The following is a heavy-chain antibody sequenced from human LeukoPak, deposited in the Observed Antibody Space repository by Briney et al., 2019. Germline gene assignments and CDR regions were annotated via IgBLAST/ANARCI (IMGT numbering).Heavy chain of an antibody. CDR1: GITFGNNW. J-gene: IGHJ5*02. Sequence: GGSLRLSCAASGITFGNNWMHWVRQGPGKGLVWISRINSDGGGAIYADSVKGRFTVSRDNAKNTLYLQMNSLRAEDTAVYYCARDVPHNWFDTWGQGTLVTASS. V-gene: IGHV3-74*01. CDR2: INSDGGGA. CDR3: ARDVPHNWFDT.